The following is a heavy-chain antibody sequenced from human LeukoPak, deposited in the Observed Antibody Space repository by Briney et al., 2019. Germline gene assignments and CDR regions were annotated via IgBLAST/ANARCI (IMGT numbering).Heavy chain of an antibody. CDR2: ISWNSGSI. D-gene: IGHD3-10*01. Sequence: GGSLRLSCAASGFTFSSYSMNWVRQAPGQGLEWVSGISWNSGSIDYADSVKGRFTISRDNAKNPLYLQMNSLRAEDTALYYCVKDRGSGSLYYFDYWGQGTLVTVSS. CDR1: GFTFSSYS. V-gene: IGHV3-9*01. CDR3: VKDRGSGSLYYFDY. J-gene: IGHJ4*02.